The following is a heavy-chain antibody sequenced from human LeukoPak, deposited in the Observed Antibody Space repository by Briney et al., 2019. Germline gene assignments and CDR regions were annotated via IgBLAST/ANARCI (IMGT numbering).Heavy chain of an antibody. CDR1: GFTFSSYA. CDR2: ISGSGGST. V-gene: IGHV3-23*01. D-gene: IGHD2-2*01. J-gene: IGHJ4*02. CDR3: ARDFGPVVPAAPIDY. Sequence: QTGGSLRLSCAASGFTFSSYAMSWVRQAPGKGLEWVSAISGSGGSTYYADSVKGRFTISRDNAKNSLYLQMNSLRAEDTAVYYCARDFGPVVPAAPIDYWGQGTLVTVSS.